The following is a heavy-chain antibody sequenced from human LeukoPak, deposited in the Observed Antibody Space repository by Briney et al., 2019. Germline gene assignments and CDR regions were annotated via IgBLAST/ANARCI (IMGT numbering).Heavy chain of an antibody. V-gene: IGHV3-53*04. CDR3: ARGGTPGYSSGRIDY. J-gene: IGHJ4*02. Sequence: GGSLRLSCVASGFTFNSNYMSWVRQAPGKGLEWVSVIYSAGNTYYADSVKGRFTISRHNSENTLYLHMNSLRVEDTAVYFCARGGTPGYSSGRIDYWGQGTLVTVSS. D-gene: IGHD6-19*01. CDR1: GFTFNSNY. CDR2: IYSAGNT.